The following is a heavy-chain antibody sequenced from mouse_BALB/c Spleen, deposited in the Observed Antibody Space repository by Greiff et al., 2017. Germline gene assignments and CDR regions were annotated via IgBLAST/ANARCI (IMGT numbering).Heavy chain of an antibody. CDR2: ISYSGST. V-gene: IGHV3-2*02. CDR1: GYSITSDYA. CDR3: ARVTYYYGSIYFDY. Sequence: DVHLVESGPGLVKPSQSLSLTCTVTGYSITSDYAWNWIRQFPGNKLEWMGYISYSGSTSYNPSLKSRISITRDTSKNQFFLQLNSVTTEDTATYYCARVTYYYGSIYFDYWGQGTTLTVSS. J-gene: IGHJ2*01. D-gene: IGHD1-1*01.